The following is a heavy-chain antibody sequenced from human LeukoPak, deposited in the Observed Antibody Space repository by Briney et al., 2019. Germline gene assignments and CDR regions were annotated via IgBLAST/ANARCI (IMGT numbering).Heavy chain of an antibody. D-gene: IGHD3-22*01. CDR1: GGTFSSYA. V-gene: IGHV1-69*04. CDR2: IIPILGIA. CDR3: ARPYYYDSSGYTTDAFDI. Sequence: SVKVSCKASGGTFSSYAISWVRQAPGQGLEWMGRIIPILGIANYAQKFQGRVTITADKSTSTAYMELSSLRSEDTAVYYCARPYYYDSSGYTTDAFDIWGQGTMVTVSS. J-gene: IGHJ3*02.